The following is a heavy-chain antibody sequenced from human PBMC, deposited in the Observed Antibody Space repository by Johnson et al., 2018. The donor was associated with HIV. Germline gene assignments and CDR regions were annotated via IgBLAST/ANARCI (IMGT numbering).Heavy chain of an antibody. V-gene: IGHV3-30-3*01. D-gene: IGHD6-19*01. CDR3: VQGVPNPAGAFDL. Sequence: QVQLVESGGGVVQTGRSLRLSCAVSGFTLSNYAMHWVRQAPGKGLEWVAFISNDGSIKFSADSVKGRFTISKDNSKNTLYLQMNSLRPEDTAVYYCVQGVPNPAGAFDLWGRGTMVTVSS. CDR2: ISNDGSIK. CDR1: GFTLSNYA. J-gene: IGHJ3*01.